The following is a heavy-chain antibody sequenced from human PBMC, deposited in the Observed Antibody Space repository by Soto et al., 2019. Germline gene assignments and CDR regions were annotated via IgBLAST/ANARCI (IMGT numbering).Heavy chain of an antibody. Sequence: SETLSLTCTVSGGSISSGPYSWGWIRQPPGEGLEWIGTFHYSENTYYNPSLESRVTISVDTSKNQFSLKVTSVTVADTAVYYCARVPDRWGQGTLVTVSS. J-gene: IGHJ5*02. CDR3: ARVPDR. D-gene: IGHD2-2*01. CDR1: GGSISSGPYS. CDR2: FHYSENT. V-gene: IGHV4-39*01.